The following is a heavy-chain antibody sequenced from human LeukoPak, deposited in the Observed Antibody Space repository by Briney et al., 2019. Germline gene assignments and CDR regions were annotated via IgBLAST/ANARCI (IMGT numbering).Heavy chain of an antibody. CDR1: GFTFSIYT. D-gene: IGHD6-19*01. Sequence: PGGSLRLSCAASGFTFSIYTMNWVRQAPGKGLEWVSIINYNGDNKYYADSVQGRFTISRDNSKNTVYLQMNSLRADDTAIYYCAKDGHCPGALCPTQIAVAGYNDKWGQGPLVTVSS. CDR2: INYNGDNK. J-gene: IGHJ4*02. CDR3: AKDGHCPGALCPTQIAVAGYNDK. V-gene: IGHV3-23*01.